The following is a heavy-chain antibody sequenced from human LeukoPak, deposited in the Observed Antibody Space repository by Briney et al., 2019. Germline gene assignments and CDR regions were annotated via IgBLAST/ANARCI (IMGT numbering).Heavy chain of an antibody. J-gene: IGHJ4*02. CDR3: ARTVLGATGYFDY. D-gene: IGHD1-26*01. CDR1: GYTFSNYA. Sequence: GASVKVSCKASGYTFSNYAMNWVRQAPGQGLEWMGWINTNTGNPTYAQGFTGRFVLSLDTSVSTAYLQISSLKAEDTAVYYCARTVLGATGYFDYWGQGTLITVSS. V-gene: IGHV7-4-1*02. CDR2: INTNTGNP.